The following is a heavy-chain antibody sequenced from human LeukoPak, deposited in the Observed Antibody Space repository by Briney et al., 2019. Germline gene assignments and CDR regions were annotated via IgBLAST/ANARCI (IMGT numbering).Heavy chain of an antibody. CDR2: FDPEDGET. CDR1: GYTLTELP. D-gene: IGHD6-13*01. J-gene: IGHJ4*02. Sequence: GPSVKVSCKVSGYTLTELPMHLVRQSPGKGLECMGGFDPEDGETIYAQKFQGRVTMTEDTSTDTAYMELSSLRSEDTAVYYCATGVAAAGWLDYWGQGTLVTVSS. V-gene: IGHV1-24*01. CDR3: ATGVAAAGWLDY.